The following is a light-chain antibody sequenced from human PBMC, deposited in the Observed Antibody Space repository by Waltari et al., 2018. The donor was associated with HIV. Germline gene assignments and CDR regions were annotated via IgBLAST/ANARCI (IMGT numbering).Light chain of an antibody. CDR1: QGVRQY. CDR3: QTYNGPPFA. CDR2: GAT. V-gene: IGKV1-27*01. J-gene: IGKJ4*01. Sequence: DIQMTQSPSSLSASVGDRVTITCRASQGVRQYVAWSPQRPGEPPKVVFYGATILQAGVEPRFSASGSGTDFSLTISSLRAEDLGIYYCQTYNGPPFAFGGGTKV.